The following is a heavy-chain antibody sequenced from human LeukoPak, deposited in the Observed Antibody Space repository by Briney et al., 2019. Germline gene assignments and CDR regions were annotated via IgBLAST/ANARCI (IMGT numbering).Heavy chain of an antibody. CDR3: ARLSGYSSDHYYSDY. Sequence: SETLSLTCTVSGGSISSDYWSWNRQPPGKGLEWIGYIYYRGSTNYNPSLKSRVTISVDTSKNQFSLKLSSVTAADTAVYYCARLSGYSSDHYYSDYWGQGTLVTVSS. CDR2: IYYRGST. D-gene: IGHD3-22*01. CDR1: GGSISSDY. J-gene: IGHJ4*02. V-gene: IGHV4-59*01.